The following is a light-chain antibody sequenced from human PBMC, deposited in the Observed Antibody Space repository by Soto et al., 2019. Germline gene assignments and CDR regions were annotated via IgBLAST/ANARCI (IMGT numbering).Light chain of an antibody. CDR3: SSYRNINTVI. V-gene: IGLV2-14*03. Sequence: QSALTQPASVSGSPGQSITISCIGTSSDVGGHNYVSWYQQHTGKAPKLLIYAVSDRVSGVSDRFSASKSGNAASLTISGLQADDEADYFCSSYRNINTVIFGGGTKVTVL. J-gene: IGLJ2*01. CDR2: AVS. CDR1: SSDVGGHNY.